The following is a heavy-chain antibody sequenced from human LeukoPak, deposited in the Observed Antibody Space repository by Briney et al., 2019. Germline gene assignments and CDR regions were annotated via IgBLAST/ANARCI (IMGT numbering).Heavy chain of an antibody. CDR3: ARDKVSNYVFDY. Sequence: GGSLRLSCAASGFTFSSYWMHWVRQAPGKGLVWVSHISSDGSSTSYPDSVKGRFTISRDNAKNTLYLQMNRLRAEDTAVYYCARDKVSNYVFDYWGQGTLVTVSS. D-gene: IGHD4-11*01. CDR2: ISSDGSST. CDR1: GFTFSSYW. J-gene: IGHJ4*02. V-gene: IGHV3-74*01.